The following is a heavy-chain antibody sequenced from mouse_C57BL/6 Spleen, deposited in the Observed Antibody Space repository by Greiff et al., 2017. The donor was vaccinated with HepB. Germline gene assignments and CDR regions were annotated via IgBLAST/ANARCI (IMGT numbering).Heavy chain of an antibody. Sequence: QVQLKQSGAELVKPGASVKLSCKASGYTFTSYWMHWVKQRPGQGLEWIGMIHPNSGSTNYNEKFKSKATLTVDKSSSTAYMQLSSLTSEDSAVYYCARRWSYGNYYYAMDYWGQGTSVTVSS. CDR2: IHPNSGST. J-gene: IGHJ4*01. CDR3: ARRWSYGNYYYAMDY. CDR1: GYTFTSYW. D-gene: IGHD2-1*01. V-gene: IGHV1-64*01.